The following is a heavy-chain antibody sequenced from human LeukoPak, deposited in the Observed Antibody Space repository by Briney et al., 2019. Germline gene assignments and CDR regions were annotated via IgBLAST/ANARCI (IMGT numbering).Heavy chain of an antibody. CDR1: GGSISSYY. Sequence: SETLSLTCTVSGGSISSYYWGWIRQPPGQGLEWIGRIYYSGSTYYNPSLKSRVTISVDTSKNQFSLKLTSVTAADTAMYYCASYQREPRYYYYYGMDVWGQGTTVTVSS. D-gene: IGHD1-26*01. CDR2: IYYSGST. V-gene: IGHV4-39*01. J-gene: IGHJ6*02. CDR3: ASYQREPRYYYYYGMDV.